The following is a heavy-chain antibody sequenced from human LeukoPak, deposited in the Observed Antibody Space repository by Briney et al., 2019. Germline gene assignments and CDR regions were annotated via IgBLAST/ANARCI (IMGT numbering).Heavy chain of an antibody. CDR1: GYTFTGYY. D-gene: IGHD2-2*01. CDR2: INPNSGGT. Sequence: ASVKVSCKASGYTFTGYYMHWVRQAPGQGLEWMGWINPNSGGTNYAQKFQGRVTMTRDTSISTAYMELSRLRSDDTAVYYCAREGEVPAATGGYWFDPWGQGTLVTVSS. V-gene: IGHV1-2*02. CDR3: AREGEVPAATGGYWFDP. J-gene: IGHJ5*02.